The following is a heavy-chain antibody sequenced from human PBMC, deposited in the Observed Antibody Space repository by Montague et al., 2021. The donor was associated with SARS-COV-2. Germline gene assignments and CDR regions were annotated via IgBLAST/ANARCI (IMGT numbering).Heavy chain of an antibody. CDR3: SRGTAYDHVYY. D-gene: IGHD2-8*02. V-gene: IGHV4-59*12. CDR1: SGSLSGYC. Sequence: SETLSLTSTASSGSLSGYCYNWIRQPPGKGREWCGFTHYSGATKXNPSLQSRLNMSHDTSNNQFSLTLDSVIAADTAIYYCSRGTAYDHVYYWGQGAPVTVAS. CDR2: THYSGAT. J-gene: IGHJ4*02.